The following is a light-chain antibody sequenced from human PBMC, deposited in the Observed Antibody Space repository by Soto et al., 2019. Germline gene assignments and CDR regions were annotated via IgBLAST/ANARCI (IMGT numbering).Light chain of an antibody. CDR1: QGISSY. Sequence: IQLTQSPSSLSASVGDRVTITCRASQGISSYLAWYQQKPGKAPKLLIYAASTLQSGVPSRFSGSGSGTDFTLTISSLQPEDFATYYCQQLNSYPLTSGGGTNVDIK. V-gene: IGKV1-9*01. CDR2: AAS. J-gene: IGKJ4*01. CDR3: QQLNSYPLT.